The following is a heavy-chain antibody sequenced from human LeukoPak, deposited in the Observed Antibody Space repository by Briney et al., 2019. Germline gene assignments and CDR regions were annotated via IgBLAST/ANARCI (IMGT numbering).Heavy chain of an antibody. CDR2: ISSSSSYI. V-gene: IGHV3-21*01. CDR3: ARDNLSGPKGIAVATNFDY. CDR1: GFTFSSYS. J-gene: IGHJ4*02. D-gene: IGHD6-19*01. Sequence: PGGSLRLSCAASGFTFSSYSMNWVRQAPGKGLEWVSSISSSSSYIYYADSVKGRFTISRDNAKNSLYLQMNSLRAEDTAVYYCARDNLSGPKGIAVATNFDYWGQGTLVTVSS.